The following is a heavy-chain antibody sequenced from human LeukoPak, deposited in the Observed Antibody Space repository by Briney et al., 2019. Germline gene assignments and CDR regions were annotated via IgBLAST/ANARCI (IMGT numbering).Heavy chain of an antibody. CDR2: IYTSGST. V-gene: IGHV4-4*07. J-gene: IGHJ4*02. Sequence: SETLSLTCTVSGGSISSYYWSWIRQPAGKGLEWIGRIYTSGSTNYNPSLKSRVTMSVDTSKSQFSLKLSSVTAADTAVYYCRGRNTFGFDYWGQGTLVTVSS. D-gene: IGHD1-26*01. CDR3: RGRNTFGFDY. CDR1: GGSISSYY.